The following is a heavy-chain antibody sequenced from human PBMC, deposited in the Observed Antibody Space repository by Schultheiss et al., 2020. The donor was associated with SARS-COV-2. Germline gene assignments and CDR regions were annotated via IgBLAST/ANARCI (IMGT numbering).Heavy chain of an antibody. CDR3: ARRAYSSGWYQP. CDR2: IYYSGST. V-gene: IGHV4-61*05. J-gene: IGHJ5*02. D-gene: IGHD6-19*01. Sequence: SETLSLTCTVSGGSISSGGYYWVWIRQPPGKGLEWIGYIYYSGSTNYNPSLKSRVTISVDTSKNQFSLKLSSVTAADTAVYYCARRAYSSGWYQPWGQGTLVTVSS. CDR1: GGSISSGGYY.